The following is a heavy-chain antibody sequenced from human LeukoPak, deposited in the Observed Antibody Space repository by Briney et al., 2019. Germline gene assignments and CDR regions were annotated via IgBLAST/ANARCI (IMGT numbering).Heavy chain of an antibody. CDR1: GFTFSSYG. CDR3: AKEFSTVAGTGGDY. D-gene: IGHD6-19*01. J-gene: IGHJ4*02. V-gene: IGHV3-30*02. Sequence: GGSLRLSCAASGFTFSSYGMHWVRQAPGKGLEWVAVIWYDGSNKYYADSVKGRFTISRDNSKNTLYLQMNSLRAEDTAVYYCAKEFSTVAGTGGDYWGQGTLVTVSS. CDR2: IWYDGSNK.